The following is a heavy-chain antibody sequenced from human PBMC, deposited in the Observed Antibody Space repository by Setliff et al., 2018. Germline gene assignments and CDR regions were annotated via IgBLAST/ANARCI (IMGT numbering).Heavy chain of an antibody. J-gene: IGHJ6*04. CDR1: GGTFSSYD. V-gene: IGHV1-69*13. CDR3: ARVLEPNYDILTGYYYYYYYGMDV. D-gene: IGHD3-9*01. CDR2: IIPIFGTA. Sequence: SVKVSCKASGGTFSSYDISWVRQAPGQGLEWMGGIIPIFGTANYAQKFQGRVTITADESTSTAYMELSSLRSEDTAVYYCARVLEPNYDILTGYYYYYYYGMDVWGKGTTVTVSS.